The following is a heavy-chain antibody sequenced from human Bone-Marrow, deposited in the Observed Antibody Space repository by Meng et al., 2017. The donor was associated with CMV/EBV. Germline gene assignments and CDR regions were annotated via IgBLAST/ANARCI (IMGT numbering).Heavy chain of an antibody. CDR2: TRSKTSSFTT. V-gene: IGHV3-72*01. CDR3: ASSRDGYNLGY. CDR1: GFSFRAPY. D-gene: IGHD5-24*01. J-gene: IGHJ4*02. Sequence: CAPSGFSFRAPYVDWVRQAPGKGLQWVGRTRSKTSSFTTEYAASVKGRFSISRDASENSLFLQMNSLKTEDTAVYFCASSRDGYNLGYWGQGTLVTVSS.